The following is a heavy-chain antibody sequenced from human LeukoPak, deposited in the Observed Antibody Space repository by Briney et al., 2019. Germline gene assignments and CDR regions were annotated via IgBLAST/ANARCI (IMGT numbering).Heavy chain of an antibody. D-gene: IGHD3-10*01. Sequence: GGPLRLSCAASGFTFSSYEMNWVRQAPGKGLEWVSYISSSGSTIYYADSVKGRFTISRDNAKNSLYLQMNSLRAEGTAVYYCARDMAGYFDYWGQGTLVTVSS. CDR1: GFTFSSYE. J-gene: IGHJ4*02. CDR2: ISSSGSTI. V-gene: IGHV3-48*03. CDR3: ARDMAGYFDY.